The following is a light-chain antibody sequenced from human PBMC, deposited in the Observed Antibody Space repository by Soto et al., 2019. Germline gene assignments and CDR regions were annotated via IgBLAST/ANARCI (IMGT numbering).Light chain of an antibody. CDR1: QSFSSYY. J-gene: IGKJ1*01. Sequence: EIVLTQTPGTLSLSPGERATLSCRASQSFSSYYLAWYQQKPGQAPRLLIYGASSRATGIPDRFSGSGSGTDFTLTISRLEPEDFAVYYCQQYGSTPVTFGQGTKVEIK. CDR3: QQYGSTPVT. CDR2: GAS. V-gene: IGKV3-20*01.